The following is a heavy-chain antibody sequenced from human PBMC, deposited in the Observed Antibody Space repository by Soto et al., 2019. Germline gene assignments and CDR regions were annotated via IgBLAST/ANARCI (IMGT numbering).Heavy chain of an antibody. CDR1: GFTFSSYA. Sequence: TGGSLRLSCAASGFTFSSYAMHWVRQAPGKGLEWVAVISYDGSNKYYADSVKGRFTISRDNSKNTLYLQMNSLRAEDTAVYYCARDRIAVAGTEGFDYWGQGTLVTVSS. V-gene: IGHV3-30-3*01. D-gene: IGHD6-19*01. CDR3: ARDRIAVAGTEGFDY. CDR2: ISYDGSNK. J-gene: IGHJ4*02.